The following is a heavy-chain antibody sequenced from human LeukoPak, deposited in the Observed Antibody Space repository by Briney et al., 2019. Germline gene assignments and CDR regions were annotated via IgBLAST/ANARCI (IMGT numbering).Heavy chain of an antibody. D-gene: IGHD2-15*01. V-gene: IGHV3-7*04. CDR2: IKADGSEK. J-gene: IGHJ4*02. Sequence: GGSLRLSCAASGFTFSSYWMSGVRQAPGKGLEWVANIKADGSEKYYVDSVKGRFTVSRDNAKNSLFLQMNSLRAEDTGLYYCARYCGGGSCFGYWGRGTLVTVSS. CDR1: GFTFSSYW. CDR3: ARYCGGGSCFGY.